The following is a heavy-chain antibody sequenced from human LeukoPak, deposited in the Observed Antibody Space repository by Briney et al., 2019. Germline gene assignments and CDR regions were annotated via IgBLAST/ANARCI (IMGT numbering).Heavy chain of an antibody. CDR3: AGEGHYYDSSGYNDAFDI. J-gene: IGHJ3*02. CDR1: GFTFSSYG. V-gene: IGHV3-30*03. D-gene: IGHD3-22*01. CDR2: ISYDGSNK. Sequence: PGGSLRLSCAASGFTFSSYGMHWVRQAPGKGLEWVAVISYDGSNKYYADSVKGRFTISRDNSKNTLYLQMNSLRAEDTAVYYCAGEGHYYDSSGYNDAFDIWGQGTMVTVSS.